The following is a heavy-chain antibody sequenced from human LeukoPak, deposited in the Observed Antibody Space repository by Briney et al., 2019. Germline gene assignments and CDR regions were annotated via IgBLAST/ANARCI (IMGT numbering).Heavy chain of an antibody. CDR1: GFTFSSYS. Sequence: GRSLRLSCAASGFTFSSYSMHWVRQAPGKGLEWVAVISYDGSNKYYADSVKGRFTISRDNSRNTLYVEMNSLRAEDTAVYYCAREERSDWYVGYFDYWGQGTLVTVSS. J-gene: IGHJ4*02. D-gene: IGHD6-13*01. CDR2: ISYDGSNK. V-gene: IGHV3-30-3*01. CDR3: AREERSDWYVGYFDY.